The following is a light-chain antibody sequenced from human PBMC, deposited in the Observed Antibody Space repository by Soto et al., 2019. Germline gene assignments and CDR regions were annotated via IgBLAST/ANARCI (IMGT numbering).Light chain of an antibody. Sequence: EIVLTQSPGTLSLSPGERATLSCRASQSVSSSYLAWYQQKPGKGPKLLIYLASTLQSGVPSRFSGSGSGTDFTLTINDLQPEDSATYFCQQGYDFPLTFGGGTKVDIK. CDR2: LAS. J-gene: IGKJ4*01. CDR3: QQGYDFPLT. CDR1: QSVSSSY. V-gene: IGKV3D-7*01.